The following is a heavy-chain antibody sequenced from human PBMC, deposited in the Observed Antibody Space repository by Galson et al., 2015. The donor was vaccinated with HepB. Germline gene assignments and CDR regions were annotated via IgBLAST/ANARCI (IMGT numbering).Heavy chain of an antibody. CDR2: IDPSDSYT. D-gene: IGHD3-10*01. Sequence: QSGAEVKKPGESLKISCKGSGYSFTTFWITWVRQRPGTGLEWMGRIDPSDSYTDYSPPFHGHVTISSDTSTTTAYLHCTPLHASDTAIYYGAIRHYFCRSGTWHNVSDYWGQGTQVAVSS. CDR3: AIRHYFCRSGTWHNVSDY. V-gene: IGHV5-10-1*01. J-gene: IGHJ4*02. CDR1: GYSFTTFW.